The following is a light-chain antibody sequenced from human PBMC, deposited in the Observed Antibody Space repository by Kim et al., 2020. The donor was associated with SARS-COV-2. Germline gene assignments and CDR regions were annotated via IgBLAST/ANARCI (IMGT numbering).Light chain of an antibody. Sequence: PGTTASITCSGDALPDQYAYWFHQKPGQAPVLVIYEDTERPSGIPERFSGSTSGTTVTLTISGVQAEDEADYYCQSSDSSDTFWVFGGGTQLTVL. CDR2: EDT. J-gene: IGLJ3*02. CDR1: ALPDQY. CDR3: QSSDSSDTFWV. V-gene: IGLV3-25*03.